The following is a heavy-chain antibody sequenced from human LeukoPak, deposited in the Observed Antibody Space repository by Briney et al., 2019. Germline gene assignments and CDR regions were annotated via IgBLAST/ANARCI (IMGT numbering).Heavy chain of an antibody. J-gene: IGHJ4*02. V-gene: IGHV1-46*01. CDR2: INPSGGST. Sequence: ASVKVSCKASGYTFTSYYMHWVRQAPGQGLEWMGIINPSGGSTSYAQKFQGRVTMTRDMSTSTVYMELSSLRSEDTAVYYCKLAHSGSSLSDYWGQGTLVTVSS. D-gene: IGHD1-26*01. CDR1: GYTFTSYY. CDR3: KLAHSGSSLSDY.